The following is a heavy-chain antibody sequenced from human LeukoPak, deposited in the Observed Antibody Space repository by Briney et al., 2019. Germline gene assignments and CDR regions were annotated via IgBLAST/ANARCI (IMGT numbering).Heavy chain of an antibody. J-gene: IGHJ5*02. CDR1: GYTFTSYA. D-gene: IGHD3-22*01. V-gene: IGHV7-4-1*02. Sequence: GASVKVSCKASGYTFTSYAMNWVRQAPGQGLEWMGWINTNTGNPTYAQGFTGRFVFSLDTSVSTAYLQISSLKAEDTAVYYCARLYYDSSGYYHELNWFDPWGQGTLVTVSS. CDR3: ARLYYDSSGYYHELNWFDP. CDR2: INTNTGNP.